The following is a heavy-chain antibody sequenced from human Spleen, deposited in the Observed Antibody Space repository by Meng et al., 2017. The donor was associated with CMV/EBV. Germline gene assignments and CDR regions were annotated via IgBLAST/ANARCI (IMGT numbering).Heavy chain of an antibody. J-gene: IGHJ6*02. Sequence: GESLKISCAASGFTFSSYAMSWVRQAPGKGLEWVANIKQDGSEKYYVDSVKGRFTISRDNAKNSLYLQMNSLRAEDTAVYYCARDGTYSSSWYYYYGMDVWGQGTTVTVSS. V-gene: IGHV3-7*01. CDR2: IKQDGSEK. CDR3: ARDGTYSSSWYYYYGMDV. CDR1: GFTFSSYA. D-gene: IGHD6-13*01.